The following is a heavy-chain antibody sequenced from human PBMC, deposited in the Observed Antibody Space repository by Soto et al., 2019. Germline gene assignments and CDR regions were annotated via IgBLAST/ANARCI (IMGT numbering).Heavy chain of an antibody. CDR3: ARDLLGYCSSTSCRYFDY. CDR2: ISSSSSTI. CDR1: GLTFSSYS. Sequence: ESGGGLVQPGGSLRLSCAASGLTFSSYSMNWVRQAPGKGLEWVSYISSSSSTIYYADSVKGRFTISRDNAKNSLYLQMNSLRAEDTAVYYCARDLLGYCSSTSCRYFDYWGQGTLVTVSS. J-gene: IGHJ4*02. V-gene: IGHV3-48*01. D-gene: IGHD2-2*01.